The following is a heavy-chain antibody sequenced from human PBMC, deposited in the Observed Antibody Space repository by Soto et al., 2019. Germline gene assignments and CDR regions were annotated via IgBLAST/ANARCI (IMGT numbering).Heavy chain of an antibody. CDR3: ARDSYITGTTLSDYYYYGMDV. Sequence: PGGSLRLSCAASGFTVSSNYMSWVRQAPGKGLEWVSVIYSGGSTYYADSVKGRFTISRDNSKNTLYLQMNSLRAEDTAVYYCARDSYITGTTLSDYYYYGMDVWGQGTTVTVS. J-gene: IGHJ6*02. CDR2: IYSGGST. CDR1: GFTVSSNY. D-gene: IGHD1-20*01. V-gene: IGHV3-53*01.